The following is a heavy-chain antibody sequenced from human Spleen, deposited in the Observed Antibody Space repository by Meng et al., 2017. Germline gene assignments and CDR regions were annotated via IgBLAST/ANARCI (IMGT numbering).Heavy chain of an antibody. Sequence: QVELQESGPGLVKPSETLSLTCTVSGGSISSTNWWSWVRQPPGKGLEWIGEIHHSGSTNHNPSLKSRVTISVDKSKNQLSLKLSSVTAADTAVYYCARDSSSGYGLYFDYWGLGTLVTVSS. CDR1: GGSISSTNW. J-gene: IGHJ4*02. CDR2: IHHSGST. D-gene: IGHD3-22*01. CDR3: ARDSSSGYGLYFDY. V-gene: IGHV4-4*02.